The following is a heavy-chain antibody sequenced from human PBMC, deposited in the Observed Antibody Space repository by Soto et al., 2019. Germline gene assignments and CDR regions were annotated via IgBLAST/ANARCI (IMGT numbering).Heavy chain of an antibody. D-gene: IGHD3-3*01. CDR1: GGSFNGYY. Sequence: SETLSLTCAVYGGSFNGYYWSWIRQPPGKGLEWIGEINHSGSTNYNPSLKSRVTISVDTSKNQFSLKLSSVTAADTAVYYCARGTHYDFWSGYEDYYYGMDVWGQGTTVTVSS. V-gene: IGHV4-34*01. CDR3: ARGTHYDFWSGYEDYYYGMDV. CDR2: INHSGST. J-gene: IGHJ6*02.